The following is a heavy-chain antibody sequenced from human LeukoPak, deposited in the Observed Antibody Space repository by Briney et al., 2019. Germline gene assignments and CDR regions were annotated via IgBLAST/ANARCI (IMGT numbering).Heavy chain of an antibody. CDR2: IIPIFGTA. Sequence: SVKVSCKASGGTFISYAIRWVRQAPGQGLEWMGGIIPIFGTANYAQKFQGRVTITPDKSTSTAYMELSSLRSEDTAVYYCARAKWELLLHDAFDIWGQGTMVTVSS. CDR3: ARAKWELLLHDAFDI. V-gene: IGHV1-69*06. D-gene: IGHD1-26*01. J-gene: IGHJ3*02. CDR1: GGTFISYA.